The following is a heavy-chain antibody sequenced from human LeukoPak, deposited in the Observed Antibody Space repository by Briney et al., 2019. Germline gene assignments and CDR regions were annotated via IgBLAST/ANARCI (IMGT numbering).Heavy chain of an antibody. Sequence: SETLSLTCTVSGGSISSGDYYWSWIRHPPGKGLEWIGYIYYSGSTYYNPSLKSRVPISVDTSKNQFSLKLSSVTAADTAVYYCARDARLAAAGTFDYWGQGTLVTVSS. J-gene: IGHJ4*02. CDR1: GGSISSGDYY. V-gene: IGHV4-30-4*01. CDR3: ARDARLAAAGTFDY. D-gene: IGHD6-13*01. CDR2: IYYSGST.